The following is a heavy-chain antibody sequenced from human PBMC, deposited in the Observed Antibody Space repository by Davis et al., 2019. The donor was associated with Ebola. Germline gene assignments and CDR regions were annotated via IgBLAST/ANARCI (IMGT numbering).Heavy chain of an antibody. J-gene: IGHJ4*02. CDR2: ISYSGST. Sequence: PSETLSLTCTVSGGSISRDFWSWIRQTPGQGLEWIGHISYSGSTDHNPSLKSRVTISIDTSRKHFSLKLSSVTAADTAVYYCARGIYGAYFDSWGQGTLVTVSP. D-gene: IGHD4-17*01. CDR1: GGSISRDF. CDR3: ARGIYGAYFDS. V-gene: IGHV4-59*12.